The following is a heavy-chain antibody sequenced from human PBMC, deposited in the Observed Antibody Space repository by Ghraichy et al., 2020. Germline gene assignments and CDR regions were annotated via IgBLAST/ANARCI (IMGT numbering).Heavy chain of an antibody. CDR2: ISSSSSTI. V-gene: IGHV3-48*01. CDR3: ARDVFYSSGWYGVDY. CDR1: GFTFSSYS. Sequence: GGSLRLSCAASGFTFSSYSMNWVRQAPGKGLEWVSYISSSSSTIYYADSVKGRFTISRDNAKNSLYLQMNSLRAEDTAVYYCARDVFYSSGWYGVDYWGQGTLVTVSS. D-gene: IGHD6-19*01. J-gene: IGHJ4*02.